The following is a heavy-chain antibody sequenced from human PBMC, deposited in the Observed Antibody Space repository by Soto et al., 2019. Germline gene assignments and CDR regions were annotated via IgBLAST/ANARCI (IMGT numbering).Heavy chain of an antibody. D-gene: IGHD6-19*01. Sequence: QVQLVQSGAEVKKPGASVKVSCKASGYTFTSYGISWVRQAPGQGLEWMGWISAYNGKTKYAQKLQGRVTMTTDTSTSTAHMELKSLRSDDTSVYYCARDVNGLVAGLNPNDYWGQGTLVTVSS. V-gene: IGHV1-18*01. CDR2: ISAYNGKT. CDR3: ARDVNGLVAGLNPNDY. CDR1: GYTFTSYG. J-gene: IGHJ4*02.